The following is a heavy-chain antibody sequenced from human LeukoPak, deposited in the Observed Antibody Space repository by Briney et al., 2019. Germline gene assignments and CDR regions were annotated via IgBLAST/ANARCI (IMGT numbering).Heavy chain of an antibody. Sequence: PGRSLRLSCAASGFTVSSNYMSWVRQAPGKGLEWVSGISGSGGSTYYADSVKGRFTISRDNSKNTLYLQMNSLRAEDTAVYYCAKRRGLELLYYYYMDVWGKGTTVTVSS. CDR3: AKRRGLELLYYYYMDV. J-gene: IGHJ6*03. CDR2: ISGSGGST. CDR1: GFTVSSNY. D-gene: IGHD1-7*01. V-gene: IGHV3-23*01.